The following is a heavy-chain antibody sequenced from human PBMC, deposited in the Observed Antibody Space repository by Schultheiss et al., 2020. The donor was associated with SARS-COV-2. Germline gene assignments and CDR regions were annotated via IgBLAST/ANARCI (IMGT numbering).Heavy chain of an antibody. CDR2: ITISGRTT. V-gene: IGHV3-48*01. CDR3: ARDSDYAFDH. D-gene: IGHD4-17*01. Sequence: GGSLRLSCVASGFTFSDYTMNWVRQAPGKGLEWISYITISGRTTYYAASVKGRFTISRDTAKNSLYLQMNSLRAEDTAIYYCARDSDYAFDHWGQGTLVTVSS. J-gene: IGHJ4*02. CDR1: GFTFSDYT.